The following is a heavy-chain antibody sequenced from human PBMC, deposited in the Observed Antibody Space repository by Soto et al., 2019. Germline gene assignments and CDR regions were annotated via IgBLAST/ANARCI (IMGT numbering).Heavy chain of an antibody. Sequence: QVQLVESGGGVVQPGRSLRLSCAASGFTFNPYAMHWVRQAPGKGLEWVAVISYDGNNKYYADSVKGRFTISRDNSKNTLYLQVNSLSVEDTAVYYCARIGSGGSGFFDYWGQGTLVTVSS. CDR1: GFTFNPYA. CDR3: ARIGSGGSGFFDY. J-gene: IGHJ4*02. V-gene: IGHV3-30-3*01. CDR2: ISYDGNNK. D-gene: IGHD2-15*01.